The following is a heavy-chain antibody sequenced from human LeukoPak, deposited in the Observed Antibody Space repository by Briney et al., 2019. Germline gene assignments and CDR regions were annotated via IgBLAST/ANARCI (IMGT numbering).Heavy chain of an antibody. Sequence: SETLSLTCTVSGYSISSGYYWGWIRQPPGNGLAWIGSIYHSGRTFYNPSLKSRVTISVDTYKNQFSLKLSPVTAADTAVYYCARDTYYYDSSGYYAVDYWGQGTLVTVSS. CDR2: IYHSGRT. CDR1: GYSISSGYY. D-gene: IGHD3-22*01. V-gene: IGHV4-38-2*02. J-gene: IGHJ4*02. CDR3: ARDTYYYDSSGYYAVDY.